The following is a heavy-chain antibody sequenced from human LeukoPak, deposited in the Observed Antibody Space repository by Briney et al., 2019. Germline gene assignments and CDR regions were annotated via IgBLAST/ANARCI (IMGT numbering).Heavy chain of an antibody. CDR1: GFTFSSYA. CDR2: ISYDGSNK. CDR3: ARGTVGV. D-gene: IGHD4-11*01. J-gene: IGHJ4*02. Sequence: PGGSLRLSCAASGFTFSSYAMHWVRQAPGKGLEWVAVISYDGSNKYYADSVKGRFTISRDNSKNTLYLQMNSLRAEDTAVYYCARGTVGVWGQGTLVTVSS. V-gene: IGHV3-30*01.